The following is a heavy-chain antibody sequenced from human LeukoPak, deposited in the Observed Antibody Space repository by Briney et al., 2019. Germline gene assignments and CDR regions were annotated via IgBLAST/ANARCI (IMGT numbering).Heavy chain of an antibody. CDR3: AKESSNYVSVNWFDP. CDR1: GFTVSSNY. D-gene: IGHD4-11*01. J-gene: IGHJ5*02. V-gene: IGHV3-23*01. Sequence: GGSLRLSCAASGFTVSSNYMSWVRQAPGKGLEWVSAISGSGGSTYYADSVKGRFTISRDNSKNTLYLQINSLRAEDTAVYYCAKESSNYVSVNWFDPWGQGTLVTVSS. CDR2: ISGSGGST.